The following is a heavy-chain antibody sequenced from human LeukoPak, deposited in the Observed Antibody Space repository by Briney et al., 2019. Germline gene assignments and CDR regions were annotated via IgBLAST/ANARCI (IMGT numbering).Heavy chain of an antibody. CDR2: IWYDGSNK. Sequence: GGSLRLSCAASGFTFNSYGMHWVRQAPGKGLEWVAVIWYDGSNKYYADSVKGRFTISRDNSKNTLYLQMNSLRAEDTALYYCARVSRYSRGSGSYLDYWGQGTLVTVSS. CDR3: ARVSRYSRGSGSYLDY. V-gene: IGHV3-33*01. CDR1: GFTFNSYG. J-gene: IGHJ4*02. D-gene: IGHD1-26*01.